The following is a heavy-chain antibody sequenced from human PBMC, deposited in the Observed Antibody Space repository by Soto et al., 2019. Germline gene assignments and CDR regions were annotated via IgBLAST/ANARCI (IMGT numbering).Heavy chain of an antibody. J-gene: IGHJ6*02. CDR1: GYSFTSYW. CDR3: ARDWAVGAIPYYYGMDV. D-gene: IGHD1-26*01. Sequence: GESLKISCQGSGYSFTSYWIGWVRQMPGKGLEWMGIIYPGDSDTRYSPSFQGQVTISADKSISTAYLQMNSLRAEDTAVYYCARDWAVGAIPYYYGMDVWGQGTTVTVSS. CDR2: IYPGDSDT. V-gene: IGHV5-51*01.